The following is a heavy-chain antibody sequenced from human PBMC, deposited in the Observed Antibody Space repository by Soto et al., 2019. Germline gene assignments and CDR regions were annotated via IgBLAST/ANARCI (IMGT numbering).Heavy chain of an antibody. J-gene: IGHJ4*02. D-gene: IGHD3-22*01. CDR1: GFTVNSNY. CDR2: IYSGGST. CDR3: ARGSYYYDSSDHYFDY. V-gene: IGHV3-66*01. Sequence: EVQLVESGGGLVQPGGSLRLSCAASGFTVNSNYMSWVRQAPGKGLEWVSVIYSGGSTYYADSVKGRFTISRDNSKNTLYLQMNSLRAEDTAVYYCARGSYYYDSSDHYFDYWGQGTLVTVSS.